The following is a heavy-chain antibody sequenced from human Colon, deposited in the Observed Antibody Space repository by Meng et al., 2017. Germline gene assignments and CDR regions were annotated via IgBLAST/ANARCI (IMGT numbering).Heavy chain of an antibody. CDR2: VYHRGDT. V-gene: IGHV4-4*02. J-gene: IGHJ4*02. CDR1: GDPISSEIW. D-gene: IGHD1-7*01. Sequence: VPLKGLGPGLVKPSGPLSLPCAVFGDPISSEIWWSWVRQPPGKGLEWIGEVYHRGDTNYNPSLKSRVDISVDKSKNQFYLSLFSVTAADTAVYYCGRDQGRELINHWGQGTLVTVSS. CDR3: GRDQGRELINH.